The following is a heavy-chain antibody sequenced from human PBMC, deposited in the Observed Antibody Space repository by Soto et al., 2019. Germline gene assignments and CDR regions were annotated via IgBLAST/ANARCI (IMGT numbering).Heavy chain of an antibody. Sequence: VSLRLSCAASGFTFSNDWMSWVRQAPGKGLEWVGRIKSKTDGGTIDYAAPVKGRFTISRDDSKNTLYLQMNSLKTEDTAVYYCTTGAGGNSYVDYWGQGTLVTVSS. V-gene: IGHV3-15*01. J-gene: IGHJ4*02. CDR1: GFTFSNDW. CDR3: TTGAGGNSYVDY. D-gene: IGHD2-15*01. CDR2: IKSKTDGGTI.